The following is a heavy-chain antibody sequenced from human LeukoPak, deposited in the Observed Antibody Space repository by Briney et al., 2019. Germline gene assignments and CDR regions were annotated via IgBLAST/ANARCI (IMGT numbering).Heavy chain of an antibody. V-gene: IGHV4-39*01. D-gene: IGHD2-2*02. CDR1: GGSISSSSYY. Sequence: SETLSLTCTVSGGSISSSSYYWGWIRQPPGKGLEWIGSIYYSGSTYYNPSLKSRVTISVDTSKNQFSLKLSSVTAADTAVYYCARQAYCSSTSCYRGHDYWGQGTLVTVSS. CDR3: ARQAYCSSTSCYRGHDY. CDR2: IYYSGST. J-gene: IGHJ4*02.